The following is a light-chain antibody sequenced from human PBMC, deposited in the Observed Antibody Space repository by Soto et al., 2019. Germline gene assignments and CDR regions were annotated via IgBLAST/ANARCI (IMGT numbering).Light chain of an antibody. CDR3: QQYNNWPVT. J-gene: IGKJ4*01. Sequence: DIQMTQSPSTLSASVGGRVSITCRASQSVGTWVAWYQQKPGKAPKLLIYGASNLESGVPSRFSGSGSGTEFTLTISGLQSEDFATYYCQQYNNWPVTLGGGTKVDIK. V-gene: IGKV1-5*01. CDR1: QSVGTW. CDR2: GAS.